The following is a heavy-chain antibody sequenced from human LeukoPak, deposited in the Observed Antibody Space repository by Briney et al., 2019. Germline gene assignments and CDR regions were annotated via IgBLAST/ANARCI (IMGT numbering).Heavy chain of an antibody. J-gene: IGHJ4*02. CDR1: GYTFTSYG. D-gene: IGHD1-26*01. CDR3: ARDDRPSRIVGATAV. V-gene: IGHV1-18*01. CDR2: ISAYNGNT. Sequence: ASVKVSCKASGYTFTSYGISWVRQAPGQGLEWMGWISAYNGNTNYAQKLQGRVTMTTDTSTSTAYMELRSLRSDDTAVYYCARDDRPSRIVGATAVWGQGTLVTVSS.